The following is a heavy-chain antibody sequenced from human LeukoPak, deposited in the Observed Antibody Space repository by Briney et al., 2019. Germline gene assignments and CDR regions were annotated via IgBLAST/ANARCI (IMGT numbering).Heavy chain of an antibody. J-gene: IGHJ4*02. Sequence: GASVTVSCKASGYTFPSYGITWVRQAPGQGLECMGWISPYSGNTDYAQKFQGRVTMTTDTSTTTAYMELRSLRSDDTAVYYCARASGVSAAGSPYYFDYWDQGTLVTVSS. D-gene: IGHD6-13*01. CDR1: GYTFPSYG. CDR2: ISPYSGNT. V-gene: IGHV1-18*01. CDR3: ARASGVSAAGSPYYFDY.